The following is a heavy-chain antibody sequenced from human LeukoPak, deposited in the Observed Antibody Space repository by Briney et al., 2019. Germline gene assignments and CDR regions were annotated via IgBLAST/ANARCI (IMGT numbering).Heavy chain of an antibody. V-gene: IGHV4-59*08. CDR2: IYYSGST. Sequence: PSETLSLTCTVSNGSISSYYWSWIRQPPGQELEWIGYIYYSGSTNYNPSLKSRVTISVDTSKRQFSLKLTSVTAADTAVYYCARHVSAASNVFDIWGQGMMVIVSS. J-gene: IGHJ3*02. D-gene: IGHD6-25*01. CDR3: ARHVSAASNVFDI. CDR1: NGSISSYY.